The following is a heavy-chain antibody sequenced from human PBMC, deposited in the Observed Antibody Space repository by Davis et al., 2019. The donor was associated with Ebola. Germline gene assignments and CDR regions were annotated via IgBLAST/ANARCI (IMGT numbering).Heavy chain of an antibody. CDR1: GGSISGYY. V-gene: IGHV4-59*01. D-gene: IGHD3-10*01. Sequence: MPSETLSLTCTVSGGSISGYYWSWIRQPPGKGLEWIGYIYYSGSTNYNPSLKSRVTISVDTSKNQFSLKLSSVTAADTAVYYCTRRRYGAGSFWDWFDPWGQGTLVTVSS. CDR2: IYYSGST. J-gene: IGHJ5*02. CDR3: TRRRYGAGSFWDWFDP.